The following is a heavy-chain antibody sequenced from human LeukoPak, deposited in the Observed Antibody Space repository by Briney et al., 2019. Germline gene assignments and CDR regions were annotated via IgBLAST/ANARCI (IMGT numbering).Heavy chain of an antibody. CDR1: GGSISSYY. J-gene: IGHJ3*02. D-gene: IGHD3-22*01. CDR3: ARAYDSSGLLQNDAFDI. Sequence: SETLSLTCTVSGGSISSYYWSWIRQPAGKGLEWTGRIYTSGSTNYNPSLKSRVTMSVDTSKNQFSLKLSSVTAADTAVYYCARAYDSSGLLQNDAFDIWGQGTMVTVSS. V-gene: IGHV4-4*07. CDR2: IYTSGST.